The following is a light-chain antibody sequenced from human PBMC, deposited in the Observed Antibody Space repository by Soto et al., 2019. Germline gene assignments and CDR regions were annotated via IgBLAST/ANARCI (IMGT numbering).Light chain of an antibody. CDR3: QQFNNYPIT. CDR2: DAS. J-gene: IGKJ5*01. V-gene: IGKV1D-13*01. CDR1: QGISSP. Sequence: AIQLTQSPSSLSASVGDRVTITCRASQGISSPLAWYQQKPGKAPKLLIYDASSLESGVPSRFSGSGSGTDFTLTISSLQPEDVATYYCQQFNNYPITCGQGTRLEIK.